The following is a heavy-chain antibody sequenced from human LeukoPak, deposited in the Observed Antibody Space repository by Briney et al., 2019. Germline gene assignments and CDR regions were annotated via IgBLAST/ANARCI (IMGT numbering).Heavy chain of an antibody. CDR1: GGSISSYY. CDR2: IYTSGST. V-gene: IGHV4-4*09. CDR3: ARQSVVVVPAAIAYYFDY. D-gene: IGHD2-2*01. Sequence: SETLSLTCTVSGGSISSYYWSWIRQPPGKGLEWIGYIYTSGSTNYNPSLKSRVTISVDTSKNQFFLKLSSVTAADTAVYYCARQSVVVVPAAIAYYFDYWGQGTLVTVSS. J-gene: IGHJ4*02.